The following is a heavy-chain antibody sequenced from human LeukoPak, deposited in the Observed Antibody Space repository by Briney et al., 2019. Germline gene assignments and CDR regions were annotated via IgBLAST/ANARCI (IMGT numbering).Heavy chain of an antibody. CDR1: GGSISSYY. J-gene: IGHJ3*02. Sequence: SETLSLTCTVSGGSISSYYWSWIRQPPGKGLEWIGYIYYSGSTNYNPSLKSRVTISVDTSKNQFSLKLSSVTAADTAVCYCARLVEREYYDFWSRFPASDAFDIWGQGTMVTVSS. CDR2: IYYSGST. D-gene: IGHD3-3*01. V-gene: IGHV4-59*01. CDR3: ARLVEREYYDFWSRFPASDAFDI.